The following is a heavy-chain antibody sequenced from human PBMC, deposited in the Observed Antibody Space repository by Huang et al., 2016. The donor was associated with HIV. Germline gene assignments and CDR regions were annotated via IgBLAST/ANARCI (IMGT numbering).Heavy chain of an antibody. V-gene: IGHV4-34*02. CDR1: GGSLTTYY. J-gene: IGHJ2*01. D-gene: IGHD3-16*01. CDR2: VSGGGTT. CDR3: ARGVYGNGGAYWFFDL. Sequence: QVQLQQRGAGLWKSSETVSLTCAVYGGSLTTYYWTWSRQSPTKGLEWLGEVSGGGTTSYNPSLNSRVTISVDTSKNQFSLKLRSVTAADTAVYYCARGVYGNGGAYWFFDLWGRGTLVTVSS.